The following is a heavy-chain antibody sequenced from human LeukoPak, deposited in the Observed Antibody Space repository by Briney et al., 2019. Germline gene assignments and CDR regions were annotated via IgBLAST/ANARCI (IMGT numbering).Heavy chain of an antibody. CDR2: IYHSGST. Sequence: SETLSLTCTVSAYSISSGYYWGWIRQPPGKGLEWIGSIYHSGSTYYNPSLKSRVTISIDTSKNQFSLKLSPVTAADTAVYFCAGYHAYGLTTPPLGYWGQGTLVTVSS. CDR1: AYSISSGYY. CDR3: AGYHAYGLTTPPLGY. J-gene: IGHJ1*01. D-gene: IGHD4-11*01. V-gene: IGHV4-38-2*02.